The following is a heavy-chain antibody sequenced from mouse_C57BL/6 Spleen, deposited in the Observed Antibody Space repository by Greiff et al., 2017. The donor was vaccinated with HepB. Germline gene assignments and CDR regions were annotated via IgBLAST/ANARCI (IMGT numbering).Heavy chain of an antibody. CDR3: ARMDTTVVAPLDY. D-gene: IGHD1-1*01. J-gene: IGHJ2*01. CDR1: GYAFSSYW. CDR2: IYPGDGDT. Sequence: QVQLKESGAELVKPGASVKISCKASGYAFSSYWMNWVKQRPGKGLEWIGQIYPGDGDTNYNGKFKGKATLTADKSSSTAYMQLSSLTSEDSAVYFCARMDTTVVAPLDYWGQGTTLTVSS. V-gene: IGHV1-80*01.